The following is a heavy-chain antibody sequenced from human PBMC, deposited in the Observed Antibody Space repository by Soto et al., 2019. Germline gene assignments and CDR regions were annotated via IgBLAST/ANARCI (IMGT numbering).Heavy chain of an antibody. J-gene: IGHJ4*02. CDR3: ARDGDVNTGFGKDY. D-gene: IGHD3-16*01. CDR1: GFTFSSYG. Sequence: GGSLRLSCAASGFTFSSYGMHWVRQAPGKGLEWVAFIWHDGGNKFYAESVKGRFTISRDNSKNTLYLQMTSLSAEDTAMYYCARDGDVNTGFGKDYWGQGXLVTVYS. CDR2: IWHDGGNK. V-gene: IGHV3-33*01.